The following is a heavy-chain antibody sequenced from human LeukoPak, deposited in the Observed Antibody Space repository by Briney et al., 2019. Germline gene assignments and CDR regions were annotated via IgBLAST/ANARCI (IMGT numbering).Heavy chain of an antibody. CDR1: GGTFSSYA. D-gene: IGHD7-27*01. CDR2: IIPIFGTA. Sequence: ASVKVSCKASGGTFSSYAISWVRQAPGQGLEWMGGIIPIFGTANYAQKFQGRVTITTDESTSTAYMELSSLRSEDTAVYYCARDWASYYYYGMDVWGQGTTVTVSS. CDR3: ARDWASYYYYGMDV. J-gene: IGHJ6*02. V-gene: IGHV1-69*05.